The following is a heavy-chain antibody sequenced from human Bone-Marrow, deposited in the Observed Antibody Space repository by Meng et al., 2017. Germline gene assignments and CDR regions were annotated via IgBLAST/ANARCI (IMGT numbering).Heavy chain of an antibody. J-gene: IGHJ4*02. CDR2: IYYSGST. CDR1: GGSISSGGYY. Sequence: SETLSLTCTVPGGSISSGGYYWSWIRQHPGKGLEWIGYIYYSGSTYYNPSLKSRVTISVDTSKNQFSLKLSSVTAADTAVYYCARASRTEGGFDYWGQGTLVTVSS. CDR3: ARASRTEGGFDY. V-gene: IGHV4-31*03.